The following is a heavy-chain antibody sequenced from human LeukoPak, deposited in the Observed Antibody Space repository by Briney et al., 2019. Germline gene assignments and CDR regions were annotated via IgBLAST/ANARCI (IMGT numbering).Heavy chain of an antibody. D-gene: IGHD2-2*01. CDR2: ISYDGSNK. CDR3: AKDRFGIVVVPAAYYYGMDV. V-gene: IGHV3-30*18. Sequence: PGGSLRLSCAASGFTFSSYGMHWVRQAPGKGLEWVAVISYDGSNKYYADSVKGRFTISRDNSKNTLYPQMNSLRAEDTAVYYCAKDRFGIVVVPAAYYYGMDVWGQGTTVTVSS. J-gene: IGHJ6*02. CDR1: GFTFSSYG.